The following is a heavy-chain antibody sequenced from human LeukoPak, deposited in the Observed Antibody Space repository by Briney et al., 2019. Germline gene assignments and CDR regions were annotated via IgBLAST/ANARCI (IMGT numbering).Heavy chain of an antibody. J-gene: IGHJ5*02. CDR3: ARDIAVAGIGWFDP. CDR2: IYYSGST. CDR1: GGSISSSRYD. V-gene: IGHV4-39*02. Sequence: PSETLSLTCTVSGGSISSSRYDWGWIRQPPGKGLEWIGSIYYSGSTYYTPSLTSRVTIPVDTSKNQSSLKLSSVTAADTAVYYCARDIAVAGIGWFDPWGQGTLVTVSS. D-gene: IGHD6-19*01.